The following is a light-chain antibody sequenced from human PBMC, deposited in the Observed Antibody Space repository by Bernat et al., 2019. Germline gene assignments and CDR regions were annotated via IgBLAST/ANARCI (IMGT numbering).Light chain of an antibody. CDR3: QQSLTTPAQIT. Sequence: EIVLTQSPSTLSLSPGERATLSCRASQSVSSYLAWYQQRPGQAPRLLMYDASNRATGIPARFSGSGSGTDFTLTISSLQPEDFATYYCQQSLTTPAQITFGGGTNVEIK. V-gene: IGKV3-11*01. CDR2: DAS. J-gene: IGKJ4*01. CDR1: QSVSSY.